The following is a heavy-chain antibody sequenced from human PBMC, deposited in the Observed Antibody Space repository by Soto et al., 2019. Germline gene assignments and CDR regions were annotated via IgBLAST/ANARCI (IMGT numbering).Heavy chain of an antibody. CDR1: GYTFTNYP. J-gene: IGHJ6*02. D-gene: IGHD4-17*01. CDR3: ARGQYGDFRDGMDV. V-gene: IGHV1-3*02. Sequence: ASVKVSCKASGYTFTNYPMHWVRQAPGQRLEWMGWSNAGNGDTKYSQEFQGRVTITRDTSASTAYMELSSLRLEDMAVYYCARGQYGDFRDGMDVWGQGTTVTVSS. CDR2: SNAGNGDT.